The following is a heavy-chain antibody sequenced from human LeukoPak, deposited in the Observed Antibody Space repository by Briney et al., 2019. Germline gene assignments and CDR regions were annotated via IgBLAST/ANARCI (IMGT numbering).Heavy chain of an antibody. CDR3: ATRLDFFEC. CDR1: GFTFSTYA. J-gene: IGHJ4*02. V-gene: IGHV3-23*01. CDR2: ISGSTNTT. Sequence: GGSLRLSCAASGFTFSTYAMSWVRQAPGKWLEWVSSISGSTNTTYYADSVKGRFTISRDKSKNTLFLQMNSLRAEDTAVYFCATRLDFFECWGQGTLVTVSS.